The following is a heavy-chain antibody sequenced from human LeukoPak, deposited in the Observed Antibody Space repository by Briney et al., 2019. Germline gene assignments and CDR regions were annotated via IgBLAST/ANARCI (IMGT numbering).Heavy chain of an antibody. Sequence: GGSLTLSCAASGFTFSDYAMSWVRQAPGKGLEWVSTASYYVGKQYHADSVKGRFTISRDNSKNTLYLQMNSLRAEDTAVYYCAKRSGYYSAFDIWGQGTMVTVSS. CDR3: AKRSGYYSAFDI. CDR2: ASYYVGKQ. D-gene: IGHD3-22*01. V-gene: IGHV3-23*01. J-gene: IGHJ3*02. CDR1: GFTFSDYA.